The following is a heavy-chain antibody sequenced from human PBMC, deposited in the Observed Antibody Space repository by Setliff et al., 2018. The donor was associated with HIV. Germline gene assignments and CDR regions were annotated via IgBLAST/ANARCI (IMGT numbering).Heavy chain of an antibody. CDR1: GGTFSSYA. Sequence: ASVKVSCKASGGTFSSYAISWVRQAPGQGLEWMGGIIPILGPANYAQKFQGRVTITAGEYTTTSYMELRNLRSEDTAIYYCARGLGNFVPDLIGYFDYWGQGTLVIVSS. CDR3: ARGLGNFVPDLIGYFDY. D-gene: IGHD3-3*02. J-gene: IGHJ4*02. CDR2: IIPILGPA. V-gene: IGHV1-69*13.